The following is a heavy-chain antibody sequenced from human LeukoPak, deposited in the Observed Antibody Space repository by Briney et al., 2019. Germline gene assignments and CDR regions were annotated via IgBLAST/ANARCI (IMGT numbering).Heavy chain of an antibody. CDR2: IIPIFGTS. CDR3: ARGGRRDGYNFRGFAFDI. J-gene: IGHJ3*02. D-gene: IGHD5-24*01. V-gene: IGHV1-69*13. Sequence: SVKVSCKASGGTFSSYAISWVRQAPGQGLEWMGGIIPIFGTSNYAQKFQGRVTITADESTSTAYMELSSLRSEDTAVYYCARGGRRDGYNFRGFAFDIWGQGTMVTVSS. CDR1: GGTFSSYA.